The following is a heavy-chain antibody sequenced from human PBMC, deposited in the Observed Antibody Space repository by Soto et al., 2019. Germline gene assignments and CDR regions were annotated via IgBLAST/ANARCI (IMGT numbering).Heavy chain of an antibody. CDR1: GYIFTNFG. Sequence: QVQLKQSGPEVRKPGASVRVSCKASGYIFTNFGISWVRQAPGQGLEWMGWISGYNDNTHYAQKLQGRDSMTTDTSTGTAYMDLRSLRSDDTAIYYCVRDSSSWFYYYYGMDFWGQGTTVTVSS. CDR2: ISGYNDNT. D-gene: IGHD6-13*01. V-gene: IGHV1-18*01. J-gene: IGHJ6*02. CDR3: VRDSSSWFYYYYGMDF.